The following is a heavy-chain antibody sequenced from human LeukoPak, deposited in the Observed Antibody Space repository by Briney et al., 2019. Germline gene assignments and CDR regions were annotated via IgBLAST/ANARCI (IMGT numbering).Heavy chain of an antibody. D-gene: IGHD2-15*01. V-gene: IGHV4-61*02. Sequence: SQTLSLTCTVSGGSINSGSCYWTWIRQPAGKGLEWIGRIYSSGSTNYNPSLKSRVTISVDTSKNQFSLRVISVTAADTAVYYCARQVVAAATTFDYWGQGTLVTVSS. CDR3: ARQVVAAATTFDY. CDR2: IYSSGST. CDR1: GGSINSGSCY. J-gene: IGHJ4*02.